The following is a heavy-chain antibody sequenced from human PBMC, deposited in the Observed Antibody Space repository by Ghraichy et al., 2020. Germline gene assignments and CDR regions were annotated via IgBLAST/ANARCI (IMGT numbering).Heavy chain of an antibody. V-gene: IGHV1-8*01. CDR3: ATTTYSSSYYYYGMDV. CDR2: MNPNSGNT. J-gene: IGHJ6*02. Sequence: ASVKVSCKASGYTFTSYDINWVRQATGQGLEWMGWMNPNSGNTGYAQKFQGRVTMTRNTSISTAYMELSSLRSEDTAVYYCATTTYSSSYYYYGMDVWGQGTTVTVSS. CDR1: GYTFTSYD. D-gene: IGHD6-6*01.